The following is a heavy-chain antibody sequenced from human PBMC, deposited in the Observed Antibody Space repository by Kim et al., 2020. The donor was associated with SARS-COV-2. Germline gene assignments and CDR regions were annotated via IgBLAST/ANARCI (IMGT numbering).Heavy chain of an antibody. D-gene: IGHD2-15*01. J-gene: IGHJ5*02. Sequence: SGPTLVNPTQTLTLTCTFSEFSLSTSGVGVGWIRQPPGKALEWLALIYWDDDKRYSPSLKNRLTITKDTSTNQVVLTMTNMDPVDTATYYWAHRRGYCSGASCFSIFNWFDPWGQGILVTVSS. CDR2: IYWDDDK. V-gene: IGHV2-5*02. CDR1: EFSLSTSGVG. CDR3: AHRRGYCSGASCFSIFNWFDP.